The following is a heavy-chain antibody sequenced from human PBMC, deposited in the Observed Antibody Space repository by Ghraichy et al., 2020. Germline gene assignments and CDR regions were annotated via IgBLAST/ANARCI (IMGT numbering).Heavy chain of an antibody. D-gene: IGHD6-13*01. J-gene: IGHJ3*02. Sequence: SETLSLTCTVSGGSINTYYWSWLRQPPGKGLEWIGYIYYSGSTNYNPSLKSRVIISIDTSKNEFSLKVSPVTAADTAVYYCARRDAAGSRPAFDIWGQGTMVTVSS. CDR2: IYYSGST. V-gene: IGHV4-59*08. CDR1: GGSINTYY. CDR3: ARRDAAGSRPAFDI.